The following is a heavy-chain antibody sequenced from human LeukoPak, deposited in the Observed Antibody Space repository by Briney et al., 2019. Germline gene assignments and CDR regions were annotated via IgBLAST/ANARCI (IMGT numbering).Heavy chain of an antibody. J-gene: IGHJ4*02. CDR3: AKDSPVLTY. CDR2: ISSSSYT. CDR1: GFTFSSYS. V-gene: IGHV3-21*04. Sequence: GGSLRLSCAASGFTFSSYSMNWVRQAPGKGLEWVSSISSSSYTYYADSVKGRFTISRDNAKNSLYLQMNSLRAEDTALYYCAKDSPVLTYWGQGTLVTVSS.